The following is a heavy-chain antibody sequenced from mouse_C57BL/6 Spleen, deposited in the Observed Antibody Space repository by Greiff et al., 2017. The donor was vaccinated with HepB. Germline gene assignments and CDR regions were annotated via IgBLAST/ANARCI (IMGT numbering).Heavy chain of an antibody. V-gene: IGHV5-16*01. CDR3: ARGDGLYYAMDY. J-gene: IGHJ4*01. D-gene: IGHD3-1*01. CDR2: INYDGSST. CDR1: GFTFSDYY. Sequence: EVKLMESEGGLVQPGSSMKLSCTASGFTFSDYYMAWVRQVPEKGLEWVANINYDGSSTYYLDSLKSRFIISRDNAKNILYLQMSSLKSEDTATYYCARGDGLYYAMDYWGQGTSVTVSS.